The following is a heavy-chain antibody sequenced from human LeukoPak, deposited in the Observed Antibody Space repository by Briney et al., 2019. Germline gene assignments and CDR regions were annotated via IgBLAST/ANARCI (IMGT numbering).Heavy chain of an antibody. Sequence: SETLSLTCTVSGGSISSSSYYWGWIRQPPGKGLEWIGSIYYSGSTYYNPSLKSRVTISVDTSKNQFSLKLSSVTAADTAVYYCAREGQLIAWGNYMDVWGKGTTATVSS. CDR3: AREGQLIAWGNYMDV. CDR1: GGSISSSSYY. D-gene: IGHD6-6*01. V-gene: IGHV4-39*07. J-gene: IGHJ6*03. CDR2: IYYSGST.